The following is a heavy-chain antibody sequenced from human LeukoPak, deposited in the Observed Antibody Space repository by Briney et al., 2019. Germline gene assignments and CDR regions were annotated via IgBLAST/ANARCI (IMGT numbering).Heavy chain of an antibody. CDR2: ISPYNGNT. V-gene: IGHV1-18*04. CDR1: GYIFTSYG. Sequence: ASVKVSCKASGYIFTSYGISWVRQAPGQGLEWMGWISPYNGNTNYAQRLLGRVTMTTDTSTSTAYMELRSLRSDDTAVYYCAREVLGTSCSSWFDPWGQGTLVTVSS. CDR3: AREVLGTSCSSWFDP. D-gene: IGHD2-2*01. J-gene: IGHJ5*02.